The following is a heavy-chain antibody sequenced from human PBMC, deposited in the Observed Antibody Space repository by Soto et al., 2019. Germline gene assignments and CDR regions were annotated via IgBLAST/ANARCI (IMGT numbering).Heavy chain of an antibody. Sequence: ASVKVSCKASGGTFSSYAISWVRQAPGQGXEWMGGIIPIFGTANYAQKFQGRVTITADESTSTAYMELSSLRSEDTAVYYCAREQGDYYDSSGYWKNWFDPWGQGTLVTVSS. CDR1: GGTFSSYA. D-gene: IGHD3-22*01. V-gene: IGHV1-69*13. CDR2: IIPIFGTA. CDR3: AREQGDYYDSSGYWKNWFDP. J-gene: IGHJ5*02.